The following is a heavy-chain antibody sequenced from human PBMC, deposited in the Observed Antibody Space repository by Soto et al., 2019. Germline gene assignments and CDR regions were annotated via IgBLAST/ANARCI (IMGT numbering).Heavy chain of an antibody. CDR2: INPILGIA. CDR1: GGTFSSYT. D-gene: IGHD2-2*01. CDR3: ARDRVDDIVVVPSQFDP. V-gene: IGHV1-69*04. J-gene: IGHJ5*02. Sequence: SVKVSCKASGGTFSSYTISWVRQAPGQGLEWMGRINPILGIANYAQKFQGRVTITADKSTSTAYMELSSLRSEDTAVYYCARDRVDDIVVVPSQFDPWGQGTMVTVSS.